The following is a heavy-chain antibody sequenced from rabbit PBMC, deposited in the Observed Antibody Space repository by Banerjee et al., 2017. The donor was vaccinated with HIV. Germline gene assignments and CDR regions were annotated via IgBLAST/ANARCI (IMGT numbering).Heavy chain of an antibody. J-gene: IGHJ3*01. CDR1: GFSFSSGYD. Sequence: QQLVESGGGLVKPGASLTLTCKASGFSFSSGYDMCWVRQAPGKGLEWIACIYAGSSGSAYYASWAKGRFTISKTSSTTVTLQMTSLTAADTATYFCARGAYATSSGDSISRLDLWGPGTLVTVS. V-gene: IGHV1S40*01. D-gene: IGHD1-1*01. CDR2: IYAGSSGSA. CDR3: ARGAYATSSGDSISRLDL.